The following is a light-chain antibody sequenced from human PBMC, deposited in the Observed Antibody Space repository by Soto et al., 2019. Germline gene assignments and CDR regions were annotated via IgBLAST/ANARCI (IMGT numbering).Light chain of an antibody. J-gene: IGKJ4*01. CDR1: QSVGSF. CDR3: QHRSNWPA. CDR2: DAS. Sequence: EIVMTQSPASLSLSPGERATLSCRASQSVGSFLAWYQQKPGQAPRLLIYDASQRATGIAARFSGSGSGTDFTLTISSLEPEDFALYYCQHRSNWPAFGGGTKVDNK. V-gene: IGKV3-11*01.